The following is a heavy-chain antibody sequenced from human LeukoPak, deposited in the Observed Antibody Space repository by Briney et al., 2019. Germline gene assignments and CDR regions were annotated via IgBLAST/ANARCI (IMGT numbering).Heavy chain of an antibody. V-gene: IGHV4-39*07. Sequence: MTSETLSLTCPVSGGSISSSSYYWGWIRQPPGKGLEWIGSIYYSGSTYYNPSLKSRVTISVDTSKNQFSLKLSSVTAADTAVYYCARVTIFGVVNFDYWGQGTLVTVSS. D-gene: IGHD3-3*01. CDR3: ARVTIFGVVNFDY. CDR1: GGSISSSSYY. J-gene: IGHJ4*02. CDR2: IYYSGST.